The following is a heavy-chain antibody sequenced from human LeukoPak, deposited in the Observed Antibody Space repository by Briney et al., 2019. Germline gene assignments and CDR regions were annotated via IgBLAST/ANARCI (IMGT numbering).Heavy chain of an antibody. Sequence: GGSLRLSCAASGFTFSSYWMHWVRQAPGKGLVWVSRINSDGSSASYADSVKGRFTISTDNAKNTLYLQMNSLRAEDTAVYYCARGGYDDYYYYGMDVWGQGTTVTVSS. D-gene: IGHD5-12*01. J-gene: IGHJ6*02. CDR1: GFTFSSYW. CDR3: ARGGYDDYYYYGMDV. V-gene: IGHV3-74*01. CDR2: INSDGSSA.